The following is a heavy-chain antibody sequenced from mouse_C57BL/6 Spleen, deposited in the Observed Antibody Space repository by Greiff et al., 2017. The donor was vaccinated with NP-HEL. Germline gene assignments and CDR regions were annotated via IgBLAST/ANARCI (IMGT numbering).Heavy chain of an antibody. CDR3: ARAWGTTVVATDFDY. J-gene: IGHJ2*01. CDR1: GYTFTSYW. D-gene: IGHD1-1*01. CDR2: LDPSDSYT. Sequence: VQLQQSGAELVKPGASVKLSCKASGYTFTSYWMQWVKQRPGQGLEWIGELDPSDSYTNYNQKFKGKATLTVDTSSSTAYMQLSSLTSEDSAVYYCARAWGTTVVATDFDYWGQGTTLTVSS. V-gene: IGHV1-50*01.